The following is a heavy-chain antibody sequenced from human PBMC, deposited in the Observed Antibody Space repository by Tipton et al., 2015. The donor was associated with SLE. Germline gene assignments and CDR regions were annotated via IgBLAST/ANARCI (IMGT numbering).Heavy chain of an antibody. J-gene: IGHJ4*02. CDR3: ARSPVDYWNGYSA. V-gene: IGHV3-23*01. D-gene: IGHD3-3*01. CDR1: GFTFSNYA. CDR2: ITGSGDRT. Sequence: SLRLSCAASGFTFSNYALSWVRQAPGEGLEWVSAITGSGDRTYYIDSVKGRFTISRDKSKNSLYLQMNGLRAEDTAVYYCARSPVDYWNGYSAWGQGTLVAVSS.